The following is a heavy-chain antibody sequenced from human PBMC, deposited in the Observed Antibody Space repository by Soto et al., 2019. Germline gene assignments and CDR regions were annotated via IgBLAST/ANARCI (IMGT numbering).Heavy chain of an antibody. V-gene: IGHV1-18*01. J-gene: IGHJ4*02. CDR2: ISAYNGNT. Sequence: QVQLVQSGAEVKKPGASVKVSCKASGYTFTSYGISWVRQAPGQGLEWMGWISAYNGNTNYAQKRQGRVTMTPDASRSTAYMELRSLRSDDTAVYYCARVYRITMVRGELSEYWGQGTLVTVSS. CDR3: ARVYRITMVRGELSEY. CDR1: GYTFTSYG. D-gene: IGHD3-10*01.